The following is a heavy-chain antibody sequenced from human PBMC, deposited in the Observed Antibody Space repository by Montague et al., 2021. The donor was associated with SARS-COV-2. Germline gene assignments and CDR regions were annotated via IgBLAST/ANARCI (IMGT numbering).Heavy chain of an antibody. V-gene: IGHV4-59*11. CDR3: ARAASVRRAVNWFDS. Sequence: SETLSLTCTVSGGSISDHYWSWIRQPPGKGLEWLAYIYYSGSINSNSSLKSRVPMSVDTSKNQFSLKLTSVTAADTAVYYCARAASVRRAVNWFDSWGQGTLVTVSS. D-gene: IGHD2-15*01. CDR2: IYYSGSI. CDR1: GGSISDHY. J-gene: IGHJ5*01.